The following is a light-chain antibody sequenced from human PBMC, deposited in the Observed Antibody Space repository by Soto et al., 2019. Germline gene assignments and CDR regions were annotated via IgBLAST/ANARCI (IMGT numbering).Light chain of an antibody. CDR1: QSVSSY. CDR3: QQFRSFPIT. Sequence: EIVLTQSPATLSLSPGERATLSCRASQSVSSYLAWYQQKPGQSPRLLIHGASNRATGIPARFSGSGSGTDFTLSISSLEPEDSAVYYCQQFRSFPITFGQGTRLEIK. V-gene: IGKV3-11*01. J-gene: IGKJ5*01. CDR2: GAS.